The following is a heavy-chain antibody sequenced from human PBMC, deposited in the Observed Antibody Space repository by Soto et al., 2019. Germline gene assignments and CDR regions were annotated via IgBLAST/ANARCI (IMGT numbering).Heavy chain of an antibody. CDR3: ARVEGGDWSYPDYYYYYGMDV. D-gene: IGHD1-7*01. J-gene: IGHJ6*02. CDR1: GGTFSSYA. CDR2: IIPIFGTA. Sequence: ASVKVSCKASGGTFSSYAISWVRQAPGQGLEWMGGIIPIFGTANYAQKFQGRVTITADESTSTAYMELSSLRSEDTAVYYCARVEGGDWSYPDYYYYYGMDVWGQGTTVTVSS. V-gene: IGHV1-69*13.